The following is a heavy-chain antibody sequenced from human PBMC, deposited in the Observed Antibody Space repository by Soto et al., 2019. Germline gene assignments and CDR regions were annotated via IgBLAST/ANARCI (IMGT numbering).Heavy chain of an antibody. D-gene: IGHD6-19*01. Sequence: EEQLLDSGGGLVQPGGSLRLSCAASRLTFSSFAMSWVRQAPGKGLEWVSTVSGSGDNTYYADSVKGRFTISRDNSKNMVYLQMNSLRAEDTAMYYCAKARGTVGSAWIYSFDSWGQGTLVTVSS. CDR1: RLTFSSFA. V-gene: IGHV3-23*01. J-gene: IGHJ4*02. CDR3: AKARGTVGSAWIYSFDS. CDR2: VSGSGDNT.